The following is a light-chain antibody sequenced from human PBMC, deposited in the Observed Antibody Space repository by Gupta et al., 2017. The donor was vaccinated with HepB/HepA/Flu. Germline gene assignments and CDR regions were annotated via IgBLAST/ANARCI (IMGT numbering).Light chain of an antibody. CDR1: NIGKKS. V-gene: IGLV3-9*01. J-gene: IGLJ2*01. Sequence: SYELTQPLSVSVALGQTDSITCGEKNIGKKSGHWYQQKSGQAPVLVIYRDSIRPSGIPERVSGSNSGNTATLIISRAQGGDEADYFCQVWGSNTVIFGGGTKLTVL. CDR3: QVWGSNTVI. CDR2: RDS.